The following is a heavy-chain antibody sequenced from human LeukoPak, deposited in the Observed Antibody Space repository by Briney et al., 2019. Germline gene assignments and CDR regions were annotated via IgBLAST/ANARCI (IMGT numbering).Heavy chain of an antibody. D-gene: IGHD3-10*01. CDR1: GYTFTGYY. V-gene: IGHV1-2*02. J-gene: IGHJ4*02. Sequence: ASVKVSCKASGYTFTGYYMHWVRQAPGQGLEWMGWINPNSGGTNYAQKFQGRATMTRDTSISTAYMELSRLRSDDTAVYYCAWSYGSESPLLDYWGQGTLVTVSS. CDR3: AWSYGSESPLLDY. CDR2: INPNSGGT.